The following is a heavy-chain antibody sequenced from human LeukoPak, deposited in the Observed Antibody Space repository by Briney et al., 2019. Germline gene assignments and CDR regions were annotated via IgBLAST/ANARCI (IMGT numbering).Heavy chain of an antibody. J-gene: IGHJ4*02. CDR2: RKQDGSEK. CDR1: GFTFSSYW. CDR3: ARDPMYYYGSGSYYDDY. D-gene: IGHD3-10*01. V-gene: IGHV3-7*01. Sequence: SGGSLRLSCAASGFTFSSYWMSWVRQAPGKGLEWVANRKQDGSEKYYVDSVKGRFTISRDNAKNSLYLQMNSLRAEDTAVYYCARDPMYYYGSGSYYDDYWGQGTLITVSS.